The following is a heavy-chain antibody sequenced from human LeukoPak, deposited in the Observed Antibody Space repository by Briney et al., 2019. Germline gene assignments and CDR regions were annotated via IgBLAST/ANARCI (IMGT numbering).Heavy chain of an antibody. CDR1: GFTFDDYG. D-gene: IGHD3-22*01. Sequence: GGSLRLSCAASGFTFDDYGMSWVRQAPGKGLEWVSGINWNGGSTGYVDSVKGRFTISRDNAKNSLYLQMNSLRAEDTALYYCARAPDYYDSSGYSSNHYYFDYWGQGTLVTVSS. J-gene: IGHJ4*02. CDR2: INWNGGST. V-gene: IGHV3-20*04. CDR3: ARAPDYYDSSGYSSNHYYFDY.